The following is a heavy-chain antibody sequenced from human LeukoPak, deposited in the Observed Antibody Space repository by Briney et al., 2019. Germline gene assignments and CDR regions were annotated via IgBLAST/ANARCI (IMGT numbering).Heavy chain of an antibody. J-gene: IGHJ5*02. D-gene: IGHD2-2*01. V-gene: IGHV3-30-3*01. CDR2: ISDDGTKE. Sequence: GGSLRLSCVASGFTFSSYAMHWVRQAPGKGLEWVAVISDDGTKEYYADSVKGRFTISRDNSRNTVYTSKSTLFLQMNSLRPEDTAVYYCAREGDYCSSTSCPHNNWFDPWGQGTLVTVSS. CDR3: AREGDYCSSTSCPHNNWFDP. CDR1: GFTFSSYA.